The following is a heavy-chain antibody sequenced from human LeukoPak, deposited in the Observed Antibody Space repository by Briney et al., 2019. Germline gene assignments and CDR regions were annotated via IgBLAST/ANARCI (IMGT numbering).Heavy chain of an antibody. D-gene: IGHD5-12*01. V-gene: IGHV4-39*01. CDR3: ARHVTEYSGYDLSYFDY. J-gene: IGHJ4*02. Sequence: SETLSLTCTVSGGSISSSSYYWGWIRQPPGKGLGGMGSIYYSGSTYYNPSLKSRVTISVDTSKNQFSLKLSSVTAADTAVYYCARHVTEYSGYDLSYFDYWGQGTLVTVSS. CDR2: IYYSGST. CDR1: GGSISSSSYY.